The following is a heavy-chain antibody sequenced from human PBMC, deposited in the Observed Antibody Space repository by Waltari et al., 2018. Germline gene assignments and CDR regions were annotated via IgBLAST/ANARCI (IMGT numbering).Heavy chain of an antibody. CDR2: TYDRSKGYN. Sequence: QVQLQQSGPGLVKPSQTLSLTCAISGDSVSSNSAAWHWIRQSPLRGLEWLGRTYDRSKGYNDYAASVKSRMTINPDTSKSQFSLQLNSVTPEDTAVYYCVRGSHYYNDMDVWGQGTTVTVSS. CDR1: GDSVSSNSAA. CDR3: VRGSHYYNDMDV. V-gene: IGHV6-1*01. J-gene: IGHJ6*02.